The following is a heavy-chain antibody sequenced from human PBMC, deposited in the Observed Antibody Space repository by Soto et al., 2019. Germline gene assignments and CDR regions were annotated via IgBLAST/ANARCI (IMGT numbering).Heavy chain of an antibody. Sequence: PSETLSLTCTVSGGSISSYDWSWIRQPPGKGLEWIGYIYYSGSTNYNPSLKSRVTISVDRSRNQVSLNLTSVTAADTAVYYCARLGGYYQALDHWSQGTLVTVSS. V-gene: IGHV4-59*08. D-gene: IGHD3-3*01. CDR1: GGSISSYD. J-gene: IGHJ4*02. CDR2: IYYSGST. CDR3: ARLGGYYQALDH.